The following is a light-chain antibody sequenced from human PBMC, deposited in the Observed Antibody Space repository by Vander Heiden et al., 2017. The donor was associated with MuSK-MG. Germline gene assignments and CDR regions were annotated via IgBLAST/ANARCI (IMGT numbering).Light chain of an antibody. V-gene: IGKV1-5*03. CDR1: QTISSW. CDR3: QQYNTYPWA. J-gene: IGKJ1*01. Sequence: DIQMTQSPSTLSASVGDRVTITCRASQTISSWLAWYQQKPGNAPKLLIYKASSLESGVPSRFSGSGSGTEFTLTISSLQPDDFATYYCQQYNTYPWAFGQGTKVEIK. CDR2: KAS.